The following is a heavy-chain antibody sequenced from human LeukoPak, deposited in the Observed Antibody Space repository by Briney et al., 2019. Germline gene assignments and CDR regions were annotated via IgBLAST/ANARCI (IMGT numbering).Heavy chain of an antibody. CDR3: ARLVEAATDPFDY. D-gene: IGHD2-15*01. V-gene: IGHV4-39*01. CDR1: GGSISSRTYY. J-gene: IGHJ4*02. Sequence: KPSETLSLTCTVSGGSISSRTYYWGWIRQPPGKGLEWIGSIYFSGSTYYNPSLKSRVSVSVDTSKNQFSLKLSSVTAADTAVYYCARLVEAATDPFDYWGQGTLVTVSS. CDR2: IYFSGST.